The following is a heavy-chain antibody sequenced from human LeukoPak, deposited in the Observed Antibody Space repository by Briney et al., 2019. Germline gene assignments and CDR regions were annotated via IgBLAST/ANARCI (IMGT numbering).Heavy chain of an antibody. CDR2: IYSGGST. J-gene: IGHJ1*01. CDR1: GFTFSSYG. Sequence: GGSLRLSCAASGFTFSSYGMHWVRQAPGKGLEWVSVIYSGGSTYYADSVKGRFTISRDNSKNSLYLQMNSLRAEDTAVYYCAYYSNYGYFQHWGQGTLVTVSS. V-gene: IGHV3-66*01. CDR3: AYYSNYGYFQH. D-gene: IGHD4-11*01.